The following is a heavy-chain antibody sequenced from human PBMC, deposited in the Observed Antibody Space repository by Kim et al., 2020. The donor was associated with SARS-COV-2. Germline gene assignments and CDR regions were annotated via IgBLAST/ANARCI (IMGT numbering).Heavy chain of an antibody. V-gene: IGHV4-61*01. J-gene: IGHJ4*02. CDR1: GGSVSSGSYY. D-gene: IGHD6-19*01. CDR3: ARAGDIAVAGNPPFDY. CDR2: IYYSGST. Sequence: ETLSLTCTVSGGSVSSGSYYWSWIRQPPGKGLEWIGYIYYSGSTNYNPSLKSRVTISVDTSKNQFSLKLSSVTAADTAVYYCARAGDIAVAGNPPFDYWGQGTLVTVSS.